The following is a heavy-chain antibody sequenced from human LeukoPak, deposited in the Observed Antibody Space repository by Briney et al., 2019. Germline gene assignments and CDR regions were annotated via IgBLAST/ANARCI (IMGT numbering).Heavy chain of an antibody. CDR1: GGSISSGGYY. CDR3: ARGRNCSGGSCRKLYFDY. D-gene: IGHD2-15*01. J-gene: IGHJ4*02. Sequence: SQTLSLTCTVSGGSISSGGYYWSWIRQHPGKGLEWIGYIYYSGSTYYNPSLKSRVTISVDTSKNQFSLKLSSVTAADTAVYYCARGRNCSGGSCRKLYFDYWGQGTLVTVPS. V-gene: IGHV4-31*03. CDR2: IYYSGST.